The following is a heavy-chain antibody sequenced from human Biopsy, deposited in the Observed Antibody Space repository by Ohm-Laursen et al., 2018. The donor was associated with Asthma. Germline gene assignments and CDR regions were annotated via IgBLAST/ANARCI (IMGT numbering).Heavy chain of an antibody. V-gene: IGHV3-9*01. D-gene: IGHD3-22*01. Sequence: SLRLSCAASGFSFADCAMHWVRQAPGKGLEWVSSISWNSGNIDYAVSVKGRFTISRDNAKNSLYLQMQSLRPEDTAFYYCAKSADYYDRTDYLDFWGRGTLVTVSS. CDR1: GFSFADCA. J-gene: IGHJ4*02. CDR2: ISWNSGNI. CDR3: AKSADYYDRTDYLDF.